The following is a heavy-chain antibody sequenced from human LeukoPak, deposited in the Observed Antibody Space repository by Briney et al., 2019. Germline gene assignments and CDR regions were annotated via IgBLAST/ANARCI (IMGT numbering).Heavy chain of an antibody. V-gene: IGHV3-30*02. Sequence: PGGSLRLSCAASGFTFSSYGMHWVRQAPGKGLEWVAFIRYDGSNKYYADSVKGRFTISRDNSKNTLYLQMNSLRAEDTAVYYCAKERGTMVRGVILRPDYWGQGTLVTVSS. D-gene: IGHD3-10*01. CDR2: IRYDGSNK. CDR3: AKERGTMVRGVILRPDY. J-gene: IGHJ4*02. CDR1: GFTFSSYG.